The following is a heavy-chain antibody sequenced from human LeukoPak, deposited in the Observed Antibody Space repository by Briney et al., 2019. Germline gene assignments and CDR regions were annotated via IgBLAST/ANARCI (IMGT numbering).Heavy chain of an antibody. Sequence: ASETLSLTCTVSGGSISTTNYYWGWIRQSPGKGLEWFGCVYYSGSTYYNPSLKSRVTISVDTSQNQFSLQLTSVTAADTAVYYCARRNDYVSYWGQGTLVTVSS. CDR1: GGSISTTNYY. D-gene: IGHD1-14*01. CDR2: VYYSGST. J-gene: IGHJ4*02. CDR3: ARRNDYVSY. V-gene: IGHV4-39*07.